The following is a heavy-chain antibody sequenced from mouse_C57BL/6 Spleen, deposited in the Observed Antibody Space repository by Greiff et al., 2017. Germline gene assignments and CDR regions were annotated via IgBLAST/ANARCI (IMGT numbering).Heavy chain of an antibody. CDR2: IYPGSGST. CDR3: ARWATVVAIRAWFAY. V-gene: IGHV1-55*01. J-gene: IGHJ3*01. D-gene: IGHD1-1*01. Sequence: QVQLQQPGAELVKPGASVKMSCKASGYTFTSYWITWVKQRPGQGLEWIGDIYPGSGSTNYNEKFKSKASLTVDTSSITAYMQLSSLTSEDSAVYYCARWATVVAIRAWFAYWGQGTLVTVSA. CDR1: GYTFTSYW.